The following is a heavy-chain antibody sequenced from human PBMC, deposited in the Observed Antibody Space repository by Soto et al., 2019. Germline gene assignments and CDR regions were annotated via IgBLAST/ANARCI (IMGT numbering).Heavy chain of an antibody. V-gene: IGHV1-18*01. CDR3: ARLQLVTDIFDY. Sequence: QVQLVQSGAEVKKPGASVKVSCKASGYTFIKYGFTWVRQAPGQGLEWMGWISPYTGNTNYAHKLQGRVTMTTDTSTSTAYMELRSLRSDDTAVYYCARLQLVTDIFDYWGQGTLVTVSS. CDR2: ISPYTGNT. J-gene: IGHJ4*02. CDR1: GYTFIKYG. D-gene: IGHD1-1*01.